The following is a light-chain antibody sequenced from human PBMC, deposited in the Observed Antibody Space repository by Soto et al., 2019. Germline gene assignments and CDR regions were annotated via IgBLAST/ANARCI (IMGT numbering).Light chain of an antibody. V-gene: IGKV3-15*01. CDR2: GAS. CDR3: QQYNNWPPWT. J-gene: IGKJ1*01. CDR1: QSVSSN. Sequence: EIVMTQSPATLSLSPGERATLSCRASQSVSSNLAWYQQKPGQAPRLLMYGASTRATGIPARFSGSGSATEFTLTISSLQSEDFAVYYCQQYNNWPPWTFGQGTKVEIQ.